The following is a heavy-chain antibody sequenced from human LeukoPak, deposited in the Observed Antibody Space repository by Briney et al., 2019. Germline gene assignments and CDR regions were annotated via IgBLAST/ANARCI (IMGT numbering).Heavy chain of an antibody. D-gene: IGHD3-10*01. Sequence: GGSLRLSCAASGFAVINNYMTWVRQAPGKGLEWVSVFYTGGGTYYADSVRGRFTISRDNAKNSLYLQMNSLRAEDTAVYYCARDHLRRITMVRGVHDAFDIWGQGTMVTVSS. CDR2: FYTGGGT. CDR1: GFAVINNY. J-gene: IGHJ3*02. CDR3: ARDHLRRITMVRGVHDAFDI. V-gene: IGHV3-66*01.